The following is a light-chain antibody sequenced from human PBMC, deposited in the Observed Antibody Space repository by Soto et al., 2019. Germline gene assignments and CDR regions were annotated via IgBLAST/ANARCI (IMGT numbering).Light chain of an antibody. CDR3: QQYNSYSWT. CDR1: QSLNDW. CDR2: RAS. J-gene: IGKJ1*01. Sequence: DIQMTQSPSTLSASIGDRVTITCRASQSLNDWLAWYQQKPGKAPKLLIYRASSLETGVPSRFSGSGSETEFTLTISSLQPDDFATYYCQQYNSYSWTFGQGTKVEIK. V-gene: IGKV1-5*03.